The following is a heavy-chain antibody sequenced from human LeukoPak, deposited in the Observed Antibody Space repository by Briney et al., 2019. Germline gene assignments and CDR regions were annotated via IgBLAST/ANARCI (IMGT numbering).Heavy chain of an antibody. J-gene: IGHJ3*02. CDR1: GFTFSSYA. D-gene: IGHD3-22*01. V-gene: IGHV3-23*01. Sequence: GGSLRLSCAASGFTFSSYAMSWVRQAPGKGLEWVSAISGSGGSTYYADSVKGRFTISRDNSKNTLYLQMNSLRAEDTAVYYCARDLPRDYYDSSGSDAFDIWGQGTMVTVSS. CDR3: ARDLPRDYYDSSGSDAFDI. CDR2: ISGSGGST.